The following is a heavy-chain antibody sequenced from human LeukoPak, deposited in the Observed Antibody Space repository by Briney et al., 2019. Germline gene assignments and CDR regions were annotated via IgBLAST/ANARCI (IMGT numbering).Heavy chain of an antibody. J-gene: IGHJ4*02. V-gene: IGHV4-4*07. CDR3: ARRSSGWSYYFDY. CDR2: IYTSGST. D-gene: IGHD6-19*01. Sequence: SETLSLTCTVSGGSISSYYWSWLRQPAGKGLEWIGRIYTSGSTNYDPSLKSRVTMSVDTSKNQFSLKLSSVTAADTAVYYCARRSSGWSYYFDYWGQGTLVTVSS. CDR1: GGSISSYY.